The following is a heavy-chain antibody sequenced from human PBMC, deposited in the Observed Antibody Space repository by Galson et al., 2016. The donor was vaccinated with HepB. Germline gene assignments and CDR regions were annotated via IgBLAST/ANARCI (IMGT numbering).Heavy chain of an antibody. CDR2: ISNGGDTI. CDR1: GFTFSDYY. D-gene: IGHD6-19*01. Sequence: SLRLSCAASGFTFSDYYMSWIRQAPGKGLECISYISNGGDTIYYADSVKGRFTISRDNAKNSLYLQMDSLRAGETALYYCVRAIVLLGGGWPFDFDYWGQGTLVTVSS. V-gene: IGHV3-11*04. J-gene: IGHJ4*02. CDR3: VRAIVLLGGGWPFDFDY.